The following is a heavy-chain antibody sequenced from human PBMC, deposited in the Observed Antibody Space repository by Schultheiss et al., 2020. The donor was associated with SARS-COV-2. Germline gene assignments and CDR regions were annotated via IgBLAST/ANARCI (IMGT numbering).Heavy chain of an antibody. CDR2: VNHSGNT. D-gene: IGHD6-13*01. CDR3: ACYSSSWYNY. V-gene: IGHV4-34*01. CDR1: GGSFSGYF. Sequence: SETLSLTCAVYGGSFSGYFWTWIRQSPGKGLEWIGEVNHSGNTNYNPSLKSRVTISVDTSKHQFSLRLRSATAADTAVYYCACYSSSWYNYWGQGTLVTVSS. J-gene: IGHJ4*02.